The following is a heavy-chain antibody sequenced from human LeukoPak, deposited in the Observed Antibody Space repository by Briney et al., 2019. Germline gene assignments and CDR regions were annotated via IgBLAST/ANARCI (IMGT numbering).Heavy chain of an antibody. CDR2: INPNSGAT. CDR1: GYTFTAYY. D-gene: IGHD3-10*01. J-gene: IGHJ5*01. V-gene: IGHV1-2*02. CDR3: ARVSGTTSFGNYWFDS. Sequence: ASVKVSCKASGYTFTAYYIHWVRQAPGQGLEWMGWINPNSGATNHAQNFQARVAMTRDTSISTAYMELSSLRSDDTAAYYCARVSGTTSFGNYWFDSWGRGTLVTVSS.